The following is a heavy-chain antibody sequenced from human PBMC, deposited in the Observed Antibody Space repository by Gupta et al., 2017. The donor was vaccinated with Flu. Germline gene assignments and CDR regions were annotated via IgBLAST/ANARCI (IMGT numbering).Heavy chain of an antibody. V-gene: IGHV1-46*01. CDR2: ITPSGDSA. Sequence: HVQLVQSGAAVKKPGASVKISCQASGYIFTNYYMHWVRQAPGHGLEWMGIITPSGDSATYAQNFQGRVTMTRDAPTGTLYVELSSLTSEDTAVYYCVRADWEQGFDLWGQGTLVTVSS. CDR3: VRADWEQGFDL. J-gene: IGHJ5*02. D-gene: IGHD1-26*01. CDR1: GYIFTNYY.